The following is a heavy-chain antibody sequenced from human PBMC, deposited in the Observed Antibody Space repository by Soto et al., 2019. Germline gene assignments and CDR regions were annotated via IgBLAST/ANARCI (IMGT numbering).Heavy chain of an antibody. CDR2: ISYDGSNK. CDR1: GFTFSSYG. J-gene: IGHJ3*02. V-gene: IGHV3-30*18. CDR3: AKANPRDAFDI. Sequence: PGGSLRLSCAASGFTFSSYGMHWVRQAPGKGLEWVAVISYDGSNKYYADSVKGRFTISRDNSKNTLYLQMNSLRAEDTAVYYCAKANPRDAFDIWGQVTMVTVSS.